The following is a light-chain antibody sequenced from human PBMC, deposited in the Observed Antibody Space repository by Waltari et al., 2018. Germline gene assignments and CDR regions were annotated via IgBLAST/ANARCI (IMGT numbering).Light chain of an antibody. CDR3: QHYLRLPVT. J-gene: IGKJ1*01. CDR2: GAS. V-gene: IGKV3-20*01. CDR1: QSVSRA. Sequence: EIVLTQSPGTLSLSLGARATLPCRASQSVSRALAWYQQKPGQAHRLLIYGASTRATGIPDRFSGSGSGTDFSLTISRLEPDDFAVYYCQHYLRLPVTFGQGTTVEI.